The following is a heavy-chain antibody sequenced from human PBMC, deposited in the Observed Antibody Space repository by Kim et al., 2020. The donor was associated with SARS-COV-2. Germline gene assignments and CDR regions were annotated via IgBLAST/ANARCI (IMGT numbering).Heavy chain of an antibody. V-gene: IGHV1-18*01. J-gene: IGHJ6*02. D-gene: IGHD3-3*01. CDR1: GYTFTSYG. CDR2: ISAYNGNT. CDR3: ARDGDTIFGVVIHYYYGMDV. Sequence: ASVKVSCKASGYTFTSYGISWVRQAPGQGLEWMGWISAYNGNTNYAQKLQGRVTMTTDTSTSTAYMELRSLRSDDTAVYYCARDGDTIFGVVIHYYYGMDVWGQGTTVTVSS.